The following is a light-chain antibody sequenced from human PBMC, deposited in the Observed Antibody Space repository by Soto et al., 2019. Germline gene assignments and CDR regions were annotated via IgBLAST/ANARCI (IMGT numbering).Light chain of an antibody. J-gene: IGKJ1*01. Sequence: HMTQSPSSVSASVGRRVTTTYPASQHISSWLAWYQQKPGKAPKLLIYAASGLQTGVPSRFSGSGSGTDFALTISSLQRDDFATYYGQQTDSFTRTFGQGTKVDIK. V-gene: IGKV1-12*01. CDR3: QQTDSFTRT. CDR2: AAS. CDR1: QHISSW.